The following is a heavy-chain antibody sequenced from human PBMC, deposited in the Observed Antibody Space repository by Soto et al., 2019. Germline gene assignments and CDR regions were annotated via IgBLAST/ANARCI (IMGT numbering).Heavy chain of an antibody. CDR3: ARTIGNFWSGYYGY. J-gene: IGHJ4*02. Sequence: PGGSLRLSCAASGFTFSNYWMHWVRQAPGKGLVWVSRINRDGSSTYYADSVKGRFTISRDNAKDTMYLQMNSLRAEDTAVYYCARTIGNFWSGYYGYRGQGALVTVSS. CDR1: GFTFSNYW. D-gene: IGHD3-3*01. V-gene: IGHV3-74*01. CDR2: INRDGSST.